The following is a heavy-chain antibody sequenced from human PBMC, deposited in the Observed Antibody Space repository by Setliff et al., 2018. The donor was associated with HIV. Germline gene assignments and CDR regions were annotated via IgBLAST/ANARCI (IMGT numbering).Heavy chain of an antibody. V-gene: IGHV1-18*01. CDR2: ISPYDGNT. CDR3: ARDQGDRYYNFWSGYAPYFDY. CDR1: GYTFTSYG. Sequence: GASVKVSCKTSGYTFTSYGISWVRQAPGQGLEWMGWISPYDGNTNYAQKLQGRVTMTTDTSTSTAYMELRSLRSDDTAVYYCARDQGDRYYNFWSGYAPYFDYWGQGALVTVSS. D-gene: IGHD3-3*01. J-gene: IGHJ4*02.